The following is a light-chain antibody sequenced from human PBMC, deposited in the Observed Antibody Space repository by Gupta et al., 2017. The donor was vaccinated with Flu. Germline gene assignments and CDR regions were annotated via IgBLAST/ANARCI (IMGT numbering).Light chain of an antibody. CDR3: QQYGSSRYS. V-gene: IGKV3-20*01. J-gene: IGKJ2*03. CDR2: GAS. Sequence: DIVFTRSPGTLSLSPGERATLSCRASQSVSSSYLAWYQQKPGQAPRLLIYGASRRATGIADRFSGSGCGTEFALTISRLEPEDFAVYYCQQYGSSRYSFGQGTKLEIK. CDR1: QSVSSSY.